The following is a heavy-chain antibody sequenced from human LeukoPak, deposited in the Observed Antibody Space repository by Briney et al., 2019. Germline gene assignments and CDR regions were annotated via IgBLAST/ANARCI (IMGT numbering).Heavy chain of an antibody. D-gene: IGHD3-22*01. V-gene: IGHV3-7*01. J-gene: IGHJ4*02. CDR3: ARDRALYDSRRGYYYTEDDY. Sequence: SGGSLRLSCAASGFTFGSYAMSWVRQAPGRGLEWVANINQDESEKFYVDSVKGRLTISRDNAKNSLCLQMNSLGADDTAVYYCARDRALYDSRRGYYYTEDDYWGQGTLVTVSS. CDR1: GFTFGSYA. CDR2: INQDESEK.